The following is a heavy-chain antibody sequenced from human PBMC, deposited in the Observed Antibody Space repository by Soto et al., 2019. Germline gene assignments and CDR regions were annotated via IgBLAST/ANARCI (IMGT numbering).Heavy chain of an antibody. V-gene: IGHV4-59*11. CDR1: GGSISPHY. D-gene: IGHD3-10*01. Sequence: SETLSLTCTVAGGSISPHYWSWIRQPPGEALEWIGYIYYSGTNNYNPSLKSRVTISVDTSKNQFSLRLSSVTTADTAVYYCARYGSGSYLDYWGHGTLVTVSS. CDR2: IYYSGTN. CDR3: ARYGSGSYLDY. J-gene: IGHJ4*01.